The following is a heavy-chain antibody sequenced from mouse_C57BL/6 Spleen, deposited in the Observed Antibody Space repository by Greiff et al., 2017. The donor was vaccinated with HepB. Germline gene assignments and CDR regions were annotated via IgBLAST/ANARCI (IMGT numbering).Heavy chain of an antibody. CDR2: ISSGSSTI. V-gene: IGHV5-17*01. CDR3: ARGGHYYGSLDY. Sequence: EVQLVESGGGLVKPGGSLKLSCAASGFTFSDYGMHWVRQAPEKGLEWVAYISSGSSTIYYADTVKGRFTISRDNAKNTLFLQMTSLRSEATAMYYCARGGHYYGSLDYWGQGTTLTVSS. D-gene: IGHD1-1*01. J-gene: IGHJ2*01. CDR1: GFTFSDYG.